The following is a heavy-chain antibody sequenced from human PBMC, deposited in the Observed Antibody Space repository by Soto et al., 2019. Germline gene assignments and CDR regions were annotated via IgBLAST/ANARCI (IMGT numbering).Heavy chain of an antibody. CDR3: ARSPEATVTAFDY. D-gene: IGHD4-17*01. J-gene: IGHJ4*02. V-gene: IGHV4-31*03. CDR2: IYYSGST. CDR1: GGSISSGGYY. Sequence: QVQLQESGPGLVKPSQTLSLTCTVSGGSISSGGYYWSWIRQHPGKGLEWIGYIYYSGSTYYNPSHKSRVTISVDTSKNHFSLKLSSVTAADTAVYYCARSPEATVTAFDYWGQGTLVTVSS.